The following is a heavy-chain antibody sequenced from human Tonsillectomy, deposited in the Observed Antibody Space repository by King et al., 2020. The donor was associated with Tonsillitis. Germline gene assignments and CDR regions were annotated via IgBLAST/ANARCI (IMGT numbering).Heavy chain of an antibody. D-gene: IGHD1-26*01. CDR2: ISSRSSYI. CDR3: ARVSSGSYYDAFDI. V-gene: IGHV3-21*01. CDR1: GFTFSSYS. J-gene: IGHJ3*02. Sequence: VQLVESGGGLVKPGGSLRLSCAASGFTFSSYSINWVRQAPGKGLEWVSSISSRSSYIYYADSVKGRFTISRDNAKNSLYLQMNSLRAEDTAVYYCARVSSGSYYDAFDIWGQGTMVTVSS.